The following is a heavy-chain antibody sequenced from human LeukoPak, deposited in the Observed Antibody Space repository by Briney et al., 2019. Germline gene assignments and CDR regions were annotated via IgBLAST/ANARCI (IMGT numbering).Heavy chain of an antibody. Sequence: PGGSLRLSCAASGFTFSSYWMSWVRQAPGKGLEWVANIKQDGSEKFYVDSVKGRFTISRDNAKNSLYLQMNSLRAEDTAVYYCAKDLGDIVATLIDYWGQGTLVTVSS. CDR1: GFTFSSYW. CDR3: AKDLGDIVATLIDY. CDR2: IKQDGSEK. V-gene: IGHV3-7*01. J-gene: IGHJ4*02. D-gene: IGHD5-12*01.